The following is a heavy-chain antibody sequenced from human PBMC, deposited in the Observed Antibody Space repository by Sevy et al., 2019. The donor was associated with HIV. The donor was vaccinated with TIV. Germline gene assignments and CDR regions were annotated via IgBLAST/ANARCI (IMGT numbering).Heavy chain of an antibody. J-gene: IGHJ4*02. Sequence: GGSLRLSCAVSGFSFSDYYMSWIRQAPGKGLEWVSDISSRSTYIKYADSVKGRFTISRDNAKKSLSLQMNSLRADDTAVYYCARERNTYGQGYFDYWGQGTLVTVSS. CDR1: GFSFSDYY. D-gene: IGHD1-1*01. CDR3: ARERNTYGQGYFDY. CDR2: ISSRSTYI. V-gene: IGHV3-11*06.